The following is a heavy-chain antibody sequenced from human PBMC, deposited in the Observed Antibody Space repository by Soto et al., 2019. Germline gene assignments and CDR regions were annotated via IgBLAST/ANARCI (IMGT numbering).Heavy chain of an antibody. V-gene: IGHV1-46*01. J-gene: IGHJ5*02. CDR1: GDTFTSYY. CDR2: INPHGGST. Sequence: ASVKVSCKAPGDTFTSYYLNWVRQAPGQGLEWMGVINPHGGSTKYAQKFQGRVTMTRDTSRGTVYMELRSLRSDDTAIYYCARSSGGNFGIIIEGSNWCDPWGQGTLVTVSS. D-gene: IGHD3-3*01. CDR3: ARSSGGNFGIIIEGSNWCDP.